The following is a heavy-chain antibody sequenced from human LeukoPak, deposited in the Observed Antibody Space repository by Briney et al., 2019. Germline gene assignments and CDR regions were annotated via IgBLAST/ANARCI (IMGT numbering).Heavy chain of an antibody. Sequence: ASVKVSCKASGYTFTSYDINWVRQATGQGLEWMGWMNPNSGNTGYAQKFQGRVTMTRNTSISTAYMELSRLRSDDTAVYHCARDQYDYVWGSYRRPDYWGQGTLVTVSS. D-gene: IGHD3-16*02. CDR2: MNPNSGNT. V-gene: IGHV1-8*01. CDR3: ARDQYDYVWGSYRRPDY. CDR1: GYTFTSYD. J-gene: IGHJ4*02.